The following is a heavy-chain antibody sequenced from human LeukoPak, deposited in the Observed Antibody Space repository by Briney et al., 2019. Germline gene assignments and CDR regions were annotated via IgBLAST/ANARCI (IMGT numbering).Heavy chain of an antibody. J-gene: IGHJ4*02. CDR2: ISYDGSNK. CDR1: GFTFSSYG. V-gene: IGHV3-30*18. Sequence: GRSLGLSCAASGFTFSSYGMHWVRQAPGKGLEWVAVISYDGSNKYYADSVKGRFTISRDNSKNTLYLQMNSLRAEDTAVYYCAKSYYDFWSGYHPPDYWGQGTLVTVSS. D-gene: IGHD3-3*01. CDR3: AKSYYDFWSGYHPPDY.